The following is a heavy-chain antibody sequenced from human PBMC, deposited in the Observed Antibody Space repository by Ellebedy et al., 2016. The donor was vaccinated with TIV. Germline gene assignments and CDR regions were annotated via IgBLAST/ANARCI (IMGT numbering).Heavy chain of an antibody. V-gene: IGHV4-4*07. CDR3: ARIGSYSVRD. CDR2: VDTSGGT. J-gene: IGHJ4*02. CDR1: GASISNYY. Sequence: SETLSLXCTISGASISNYYWSWFRQPAGKGLEWIGRVDTSGGTNYNPSLKSRVTMSADTSKNQFSLKLNSVTAADTAVYYCARIGSYSVRDWGQGTLVTVSS. D-gene: IGHD2-15*01.